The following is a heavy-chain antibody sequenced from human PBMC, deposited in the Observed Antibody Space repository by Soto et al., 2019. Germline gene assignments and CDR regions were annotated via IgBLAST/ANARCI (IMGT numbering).Heavy chain of an antibody. CDR1: GGSISSGGYY. CDR2: IYYSGST. D-gene: IGHD3-10*01. V-gene: IGHV4-31*03. CDR3: ARVRRITMPHYFDY. J-gene: IGHJ4*02. Sequence: QVQLQESGPGLVKPSQTLSLTCTVSGGSISSGGYYWSWIRQHPGKGLEWIGYIYYSGSTYYNPSLKSRVTKSVDTSKNQFSLKLSSVTAADTAVYYCARVRRITMPHYFDYWGQGTLVTVSS.